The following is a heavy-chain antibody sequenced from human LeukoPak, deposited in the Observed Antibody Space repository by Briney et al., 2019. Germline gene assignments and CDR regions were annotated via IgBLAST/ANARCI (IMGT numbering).Heavy chain of an antibody. CDR1: GFTFSSYS. V-gene: IGHV3-48*01. CDR2: ISSSSSAI. J-gene: IGHJ4*02. CDR3: ARDLKVGIAARRKVDY. D-gene: IGHD6-6*01. Sequence: PGGSLRLSCAASGFTFSSYSMNWVRQAPGKGLEWVSYISSSSSAIYYADSVKGRFTISGDNAKNSLYLQMNSLRAEDTAVYYCARDLKVGIAARRKVDYWGQGTLVTVSS.